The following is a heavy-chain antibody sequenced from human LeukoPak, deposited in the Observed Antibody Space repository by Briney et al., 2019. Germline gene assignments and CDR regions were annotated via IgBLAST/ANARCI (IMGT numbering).Heavy chain of an antibody. V-gene: IGHV1-2*02. CDR3: ARANFLYCSSSTCLFDY. D-gene: IGHD2-2*01. CDR2: INPNDGDT. Sequence: ASVKVSCKASGYTFTDYYMHWVRQAPGQGFEWMGWINPNDGDTNYAQKFQGRVTMTRDTSISTAHMEVSRLRSDDTAVYYCARANFLYCSSSTCLFDYWGQGTLVTVSS. J-gene: IGHJ4*02. CDR1: GYTFTDYY.